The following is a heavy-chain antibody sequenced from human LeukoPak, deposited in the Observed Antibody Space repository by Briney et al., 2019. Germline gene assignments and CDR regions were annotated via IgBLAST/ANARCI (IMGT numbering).Heavy chain of an antibody. CDR1: GFTFSSYA. CDR2: ISYDGSNK. V-gene: IGHV3-30-3*01. CDR3: ARDTSSAFDI. J-gene: IGHJ3*02. Sequence: PGGSLRLSCAASGFTFSSYAMHWVRQAPGKGLEWVAVISYDGSNKYYADSVKGRFTISRDNSKNTLYLQMNSLRAEDTAVYYCARDTSSAFDIWGQGTMVTVSS.